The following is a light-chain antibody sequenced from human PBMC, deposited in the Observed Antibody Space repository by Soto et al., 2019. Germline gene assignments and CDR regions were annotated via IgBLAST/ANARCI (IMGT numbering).Light chain of an antibody. J-gene: IGKJ5*01. CDR3: QHYNSYPIT. CDR1: QAISSW. CDR2: DAS. Sequence: DIQMTQSPSTLSGSVGDRVTITCRASQAISSWLAWYQQKPGKAPKLLIYDASSLESGVPSRFSGSGSGTEFTLTISSLQPDDFATYYCQHYNSYPITFGQGTRLEIK. V-gene: IGKV1-5*01.